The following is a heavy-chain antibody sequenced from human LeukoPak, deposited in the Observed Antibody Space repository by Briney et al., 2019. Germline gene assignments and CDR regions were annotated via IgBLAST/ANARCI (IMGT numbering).Heavy chain of an antibody. CDR2: ISSSSSTI. CDR1: GFTFSSYS. V-gene: IGHV3-48*01. D-gene: IGHD2-8*01. CDR3: ARVPLMVYDNWFDP. J-gene: IGHJ5*02. Sequence: GGSLRLSCAASGFTFSSYSMNWVRQAPGKGLEWVSYISSSSSTIYYADSVKGRFTIPRDNAKNSLYLQMNSLRAEDTALYYCARVPLMVYDNWFDPWGQGTLVTVSS.